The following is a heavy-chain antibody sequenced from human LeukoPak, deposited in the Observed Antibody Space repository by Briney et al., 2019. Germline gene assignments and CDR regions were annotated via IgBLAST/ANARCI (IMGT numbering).Heavy chain of an antibody. D-gene: IGHD4-17*01. CDR3: ARMVWDYGDYRPDY. J-gene: IGHJ4*02. CDR2: IIPIFGTA. CDR1: GGTFSSYA. V-gene: IGHV1-69*13. Sequence: SVKVSCKASGGTFSSYAISWVRQAPGQGLERMGGIIPIFGTANYAQKFQGRVTITADESTSTAYMELSSLRSEDTAVYYCARMVWDYGDYRPDYWGQGTLVTVSS.